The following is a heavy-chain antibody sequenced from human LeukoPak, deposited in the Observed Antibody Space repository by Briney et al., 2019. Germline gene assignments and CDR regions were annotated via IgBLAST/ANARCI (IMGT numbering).Heavy chain of an antibody. J-gene: IGHJ4*02. Sequence: GGSLRLSCAASGFTFSSYWMSWVRQAPGKGLEWVANIKQDGSEKYYVDSVKGRFTISRDNAKNSLYLQMNSLRAEDTAVYYCARDPYSSSWRYFDYWGQGTLVTVSS. CDR1: GFTFSSYW. CDR2: IKQDGSEK. D-gene: IGHD6-13*01. CDR3: ARDPYSSSWRYFDY. V-gene: IGHV3-7*01.